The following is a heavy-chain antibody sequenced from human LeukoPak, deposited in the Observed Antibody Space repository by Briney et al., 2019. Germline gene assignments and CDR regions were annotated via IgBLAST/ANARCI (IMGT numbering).Heavy chain of an antibody. Sequence: PSETLSLTCAVYGGSFSGYYWSWIRQPPGKGLEWIGSIYYSGSTYYNPSLKSRVTISVDTSKNQFSLKLSSVTAADTAVYYCARPPRHWGQGTLVTVSS. V-gene: IGHV4-34*01. CDR3: ARPPRH. CDR2: IYYSGST. CDR1: GGSFSGYY. J-gene: IGHJ1*01.